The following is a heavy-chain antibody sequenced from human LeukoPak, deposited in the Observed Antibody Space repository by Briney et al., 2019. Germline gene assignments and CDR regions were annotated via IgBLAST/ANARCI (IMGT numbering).Heavy chain of an antibody. CDR2: IIPIFGTA. CDR3: ARNTLGYCSSTSCPWRSYFDY. V-gene: IGHV1-69*13. J-gene: IGHJ4*02. CDR1: GGTFSSYA. D-gene: IGHD2-2*01. Sequence: SVKVSCKASGGTFSSYAISWVRQAPGQGLEWTGGIIPIFGTANYAQKFQGRVTITADESTSTAYMELSSLRSEDTAVYYCARNTLGYCSSTSCPWRSYFDYWGQGTLVTVSS.